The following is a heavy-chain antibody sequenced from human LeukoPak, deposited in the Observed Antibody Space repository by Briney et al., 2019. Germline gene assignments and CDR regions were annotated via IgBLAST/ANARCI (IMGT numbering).Heavy chain of an antibody. CDR2: IYPGDSDT. J-gene: IGHJ4*02. D-gene: IGHD3-16*01. CDR1: GYSFSTYW. Sequence: GESLKISCKGSGYSFSTYWIGWVRQMPGKGLEWMGIIYPGDSDTKYSPSFQGQVTISADKSISTAYLQWSSLKASDTAMYYCARQGEQRTPDYWGQGTLVTVSS. CDR3: ARQGEQRTPDY. V-gene: IGHV5-51*01.